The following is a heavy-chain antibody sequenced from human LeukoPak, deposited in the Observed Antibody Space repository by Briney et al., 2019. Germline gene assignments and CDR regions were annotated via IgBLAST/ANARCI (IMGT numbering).Heavy chain of an antibody. CDR2: INWKTGNG. V-gene: IGHV3-9*01. CDR1: GFNFDDYA. Sequence: GRSLRLSCAVSGFNFDDYAMHWVRQAPGRGLEWVSGINWKTGNGIYADSMKGRFTISRDNAKNSLYLQMSSLRAEDTALYYCTRRAARWQFDLWGRGTPLTVSS. CDR3: TRRAARWQFDL. J-gene: IGHJ2*01. D-gene: IGHD5-24*01.